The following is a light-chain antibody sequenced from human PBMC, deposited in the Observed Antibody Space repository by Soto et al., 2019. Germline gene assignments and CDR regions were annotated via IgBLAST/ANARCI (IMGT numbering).Light chain of an antibody. CDR3: QQYETSLGLT. J-gene: IGKJ1*01. Sequence: EIVLAQSPATLCLSPGERATLSCRASQSVGNNLAWYQQRPGQPPRLLIYGTSSRATGIPTRFSGSGSGTDFTLYITRLEPEDFAVYYSQQYETSLGLTFGQGTKVDIK. CDR2: GTS. CDR1: QSVGNN. V-gene: IGKV3-20*01.